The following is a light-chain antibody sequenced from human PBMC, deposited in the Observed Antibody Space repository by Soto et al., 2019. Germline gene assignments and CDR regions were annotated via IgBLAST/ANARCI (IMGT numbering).Light chain of an antibody. CDR2: DVS. CDR3: SSYTPSISYV. CDR1: ISDVGGYNT. Sequence: QSVLTQPASVSGSPGQSITISCTGTISDVGGYNTVSWYQQHPGKVPKLMIHDVSDRPSWVSDRFSGSKSGNTASLTISGLQAEDEADYYCSSYTPSISYVFGSGTRSPS. J-gene: IGLJ1*01. V-gene: IGLV2-14*01.